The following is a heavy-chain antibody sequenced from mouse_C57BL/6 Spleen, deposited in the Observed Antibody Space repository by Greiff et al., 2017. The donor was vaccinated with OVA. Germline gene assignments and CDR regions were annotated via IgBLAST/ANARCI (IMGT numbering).Heavy chain of an antibody. CDR1: GYTFTDYY. V-gene: IGHV1-19*01. J-gene: IGHJ2*01. CDR2: INPYNGGT. CDR3: AFGSFDY. Sequence: EVKLMESGPVLVKPGASVKMSCKASGYTFTDYYMNWVKQSHGKSLEWIGVINPYNGGTSYNQKFKGKATLTVDKSSSTAYMELNSLTSEDSAVYYCAFGSFDYWGQGTTLTVSS.